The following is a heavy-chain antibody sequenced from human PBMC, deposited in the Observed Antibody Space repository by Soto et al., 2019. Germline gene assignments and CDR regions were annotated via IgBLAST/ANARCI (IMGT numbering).Heavy chain of an antibody. CDR2: IKSKTDGGTT. D-gene: IGHD3-16*01. CDR3: TTDEGGGWRYYYGMDV. CDR1: GFTFSNAW. V-gene: IGHV3-15*01. J-gene: IGHJ6*02. Sequence: PGGSLRLSCAASGFTFSNAWMSWVRQAPGKGLEWVGRIKSKTDGGTTDYAAPVKGRFTISRDDSKNTLYLQMNSLKTEDTAVYYCTTDEGGGWRYYYGMDVWGQGTTVTVSS.